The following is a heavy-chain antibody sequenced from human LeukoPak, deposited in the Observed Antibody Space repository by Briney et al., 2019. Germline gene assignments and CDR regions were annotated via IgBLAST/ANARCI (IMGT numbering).Heavy chain of an antibody. CDR3: ARADYFDY. Sequence: SEALSLTCTVSGDSISSCYWNWIRQPAGKGLEWIGRIYSSGSTNYNPSLMSRVTMSVDTSKNQFSLKLGSVTAADTAVYYCARADYFDYWGQGTLVTVSS. CDR1: GDSISSCY. CDR2: IYSSGST. J-gene: IGHJ4*02. V-gene: IGHV4-4*07.